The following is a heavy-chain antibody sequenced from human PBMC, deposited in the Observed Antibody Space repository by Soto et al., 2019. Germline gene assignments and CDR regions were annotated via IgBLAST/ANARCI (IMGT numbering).Heavy chain of an antibody. CDR1: GFSLSTSGVG. Sequence: QITLKESGPTLVKPTQTLTLTCSFSGFSLSTSGVGVGWIRQPPGKALEWLALIYWDDDKRYSPSLKSRLTITKDTSKNQVVLTMTNMDPVDTATYYCAHLYWGQDYGDYLKGYNWFDPWGQGTLVTVSS. CDR3: AHLYWGQDYGDYLKGYNWFDP. D-gene: IGHD4-17*01. CDR2: IYWDDDK. V-gene: IGHV2-5*02. J-gene: IGHJ5*02.